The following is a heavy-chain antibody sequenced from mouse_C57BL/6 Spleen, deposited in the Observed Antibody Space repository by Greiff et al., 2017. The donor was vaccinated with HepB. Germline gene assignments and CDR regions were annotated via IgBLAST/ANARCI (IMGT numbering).Heavy chain of an antibody. D-gene: IGHD1-1*01. CDR1: GYAFSSYW. CDR3: AREDYGSRFAY. J-gene: IGHJ3*01. Sequence: VKLMESGAELVKPGASVKISCKASGYAFSSYWMNWVKQRPGKGLEWIGQIYPGDGDTNYNGKFKGKATLTADKSSSTAYMQLSSLTSEDSAVYFCAREDYGSRFAYWGQGTLVTVSA. CDR2: IYPGDGDT. V-gene: IGHV1-80*01.